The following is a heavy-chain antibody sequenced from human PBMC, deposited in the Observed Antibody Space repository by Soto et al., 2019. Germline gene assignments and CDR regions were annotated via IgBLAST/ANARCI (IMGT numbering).Heavy chain of an antibody. CDR2: IYYSGST. CDR1: GGSISSGGHY. D-gene: IGHD2-2*01. Sequence: QVQLQESGPGLVKPSQTLSLTCTVSGGSISSGGHYWSWIRQHPGKGLEWIGYIYYSGSTYYNPSLKSRVTISVDTSKNQFSLKLSSVTAADTAVYYCARGDRYCSSTSCSPMGYYYYYYMDVWGKGTTVTVSS. J-gene: IGHJ6*03. V-gene: IGHV4-31*03. CDR3: ARGDRYCSSTSCSPMGYYYYYYMDV.